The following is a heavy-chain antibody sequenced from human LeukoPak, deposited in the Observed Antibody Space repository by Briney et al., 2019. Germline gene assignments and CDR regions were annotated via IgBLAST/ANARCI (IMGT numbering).Heavy chain of an antibody. CDR1: GGSFSSYG. CDR2: IIPIFGTA. D-gene: IGHD3-22*01. J-gene: IGHJ4*02. CDR3: ATGSLSDTSGHYFDY. V-gene: IGHV1-69*13. Sequence: ASVKVSCKASGGSFSSYGISWVRQAPGQGLEWMGGIIPIFGTANYAQNSQGRVTITADESTSTAYMELSSLRSEDTAVYYCATGSLSDTSGHYFDYWGQGTLVTVSS.